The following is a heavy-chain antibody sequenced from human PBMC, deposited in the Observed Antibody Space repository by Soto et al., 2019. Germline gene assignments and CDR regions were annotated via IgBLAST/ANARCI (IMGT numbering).Heavy chain of an antibody. CDR1: GFTFSSDS. Sequence: EVPLVESGGGLVQPGGSLRLSCVASGFTFSSDSMVWVRQAPGKGLEWISYIFVTSTPIYYADSVKGRFTVSRDNAKNPQFLVMNRLRAEDTAVYYCARDKDWAFDYWGQGNLVTVSS. D-gene: IGHD3-9*01. CDR2: IFVTSTPI. J-gene: IGHJ4*02. CDR3: ARDKDWAFDY. V-gene: IGHV3-48*04.